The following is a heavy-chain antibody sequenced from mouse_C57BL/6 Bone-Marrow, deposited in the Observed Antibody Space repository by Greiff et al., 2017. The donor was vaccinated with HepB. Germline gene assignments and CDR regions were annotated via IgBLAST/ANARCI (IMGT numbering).Heavy chain of an antibody. J-gene: IGHJ2*01. Sequence: QVQLKQPGAELVKPGASVKLSCKASGYTFTSYWMHWVKQRPGQGLEWIGMIHPNSGSTNYNEKFKGKATLTADKSSSTAYMELRSLTSEDSAVYFCARGGFDYWGQGTTLTVSS. CDR1: GYTFTSYW. CDR2: IHPNSGST. CDR3: ARGGFDY. V-gene: IGHV1-64*01.